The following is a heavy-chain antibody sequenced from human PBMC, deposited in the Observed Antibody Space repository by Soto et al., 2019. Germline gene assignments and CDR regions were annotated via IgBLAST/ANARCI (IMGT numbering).Heavy chain of an antibody. D-gene: IGHD3-16*01. J-gene: IGHJ3*02. Sequence: EVHLLESGGGLVQPGGSLRLSCAASGFTFNTYAMSWVRQAPGQGLEWVSAISGSGFSTYYADSVKGRFSISSDSSKNTLFLRMNSLRADDTAVYFCATFTFGRPFDTWGQGTMVTVSS. V-gene: IGHV3-23*01. CDR3: ATFTFGRPFDT. CDR1: GFTFNTYA. CDR2: ISGSGFST.